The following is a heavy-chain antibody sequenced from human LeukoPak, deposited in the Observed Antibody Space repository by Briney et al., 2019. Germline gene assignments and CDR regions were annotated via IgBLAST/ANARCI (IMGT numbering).Heavy chain of an antibody. CDR3: ARVVGGNNWFDP. Sequence: ASVKVSCKASGYTFTGYYMHWVRQAPGQGLEWMGWISAYNGNTNYAQKLQGRVTMTTDTSTSTAYMELRSLRSDDTAVYYCARVVGGNNWFDPWGQGTLVTVSS. CDR2: ISAYNGNT. D-gene: IGHD3-16*01. J-gene: IGHJ5*02. V-gene: IGHV1-18*04. CDR1: GYTFTGYY.